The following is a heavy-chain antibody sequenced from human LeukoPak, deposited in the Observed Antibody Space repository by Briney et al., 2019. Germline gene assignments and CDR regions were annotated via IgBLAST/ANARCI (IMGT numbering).Heavy chain of an antibody. CDR1: GFTFSNYA. D-gene: IGHD2-8*02. CDR3: AKAFTGIAPMDV. V-gene: IGHV3-23*01. Sequence: GVSLRLSCAASGFTFSNYAMSWVRQAPGKGLEWVSTIRGSDRETYYADSVKGRFTVSRDNSKNTLYLQMNSLRAEDTAIYYCAKAFTGIAPMDVWGQGTTVTVSS. CDR2: IRGSDRET. J-gene: IGHJ6*02.